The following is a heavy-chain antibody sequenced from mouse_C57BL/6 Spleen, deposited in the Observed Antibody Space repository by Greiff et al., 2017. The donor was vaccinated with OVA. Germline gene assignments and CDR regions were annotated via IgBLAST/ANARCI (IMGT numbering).Heavy chain of an antibody. CDR3: TREIGFYYGSSFAY. D-gene: IGHD1-1*01. Sequence: EVQVVESGEGLVKPGGSLKLSCAASGFTFSSYAMSWVRQTPEKRLEWVAYISSGGDYIYYADTVKGRFTISRDNARNTLYLQMSSLKSEDTAMYYCTREIGFYYGSSFAYWGQGTLVTVSA. V-gene: IGHV5-9-1*02. J-gene: IGHJ3*01. CDR1: GFTFSSYA. CDR2: ISSGGDYI.